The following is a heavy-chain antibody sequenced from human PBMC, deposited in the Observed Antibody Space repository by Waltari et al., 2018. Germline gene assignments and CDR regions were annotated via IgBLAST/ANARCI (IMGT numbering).Heavy chain of an antibody. J-gene: IGHJ4*02. V-gene: IGHV3-48*03. D-gene: IGHD6-19*01. CDR2: ISTSGNTI. CDR3: ASGWYYFGY. CDR1: AFTCSGYE. Sequence: EVQLVESGGGLVQPGGSLRLSCAASAFTCSGYEMNWVRQAPGKGLDWISYISTSGNTIYYADSVKGRFTMSRDNAKKALYLQMNSLRAEDTAIYYCASGWYYFGYWGQETLVTVSS.